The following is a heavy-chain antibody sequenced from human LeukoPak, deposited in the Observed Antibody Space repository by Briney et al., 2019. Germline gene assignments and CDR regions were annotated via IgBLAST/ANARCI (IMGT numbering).Heavy chain of an antibody. J-gene: IGHJ4*02. V-gene: IGHV3-15*01. Sequence: GGSLRLSCAASGFTFSKAWMSWVRQAPGKGLEWVGQIKSKTDGGTTDYAAPVKGRFTISRDDSKNSLYLLMNSLKTEDTAVYYCTSEDYGDYVPDYWRQGTLVTVSS. CDR2: IKSKTDGGTT. CDR1: GFTFSKAW. D-gene: IGHD4-17*01. CDR3: TSEDYGDYVPDY.